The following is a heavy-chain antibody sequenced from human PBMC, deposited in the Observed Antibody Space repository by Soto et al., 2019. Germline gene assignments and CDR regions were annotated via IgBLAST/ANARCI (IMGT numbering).Heavy chain of an antibody. CDR3: ARDGGWGCTNGVCYPYNWFAP. J-gene: IGHJ5*02. CDR1: GYTFTSYY. D-gene: IGHD2-8*01. V-gene: IGHV1-46*01. CDR2: INPSGGST. Sequence: ASVKVSCKASGYTFTSYYMHWVRQAPGQGLEWMGIINPSGGSTSYAQKFQGRVTMTRDTSTSTVYMELSSLRSEDTAVYYCARDGGWGCTNGVCYPYNWFAPWGQGTLVTVSS.